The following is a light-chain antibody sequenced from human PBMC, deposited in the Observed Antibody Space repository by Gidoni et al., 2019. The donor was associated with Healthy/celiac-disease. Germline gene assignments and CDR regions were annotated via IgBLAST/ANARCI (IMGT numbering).Light chain of an antibody. CDR3: QQHYSSPFT. CDR2: WAS. Sequence: DIVMAQAPDPLAVSLGERAAINFNSSQSLLYSSNNTNYLAWYQQNPGPPPQLLFYWASTRESVVPDRFSGSGSRTDFTLTISSLQAEDVAVYYCQQHYSSPFTFGPGTKVDIK. J-gene: IGKJ3*01. V-gene: IGKV4-1*01. CDR1: QSLLYSSNNTNY.